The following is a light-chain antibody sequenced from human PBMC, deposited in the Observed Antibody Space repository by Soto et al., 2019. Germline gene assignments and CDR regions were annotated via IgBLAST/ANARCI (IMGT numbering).Light chain of an antibody. CDR1: QGIRNF. Sequence: DIQMTQSPTSLSASVGDRVTITCRASQGIRNFVAWYQQKPGKAPKLLFYAASTLQSGFASRFSGSGSGTDFTLTINSLQPEDVATYLCQNYRSVPVFGPWTKVEI. V-gene: IGKV1-27*01. CDR3: QNYRSVPV. J-gene: IGKJ3*01. CDR2: AAS.